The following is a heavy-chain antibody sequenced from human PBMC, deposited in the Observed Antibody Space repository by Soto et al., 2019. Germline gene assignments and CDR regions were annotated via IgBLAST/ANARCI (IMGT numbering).Heavy chain of an antibody. CDR3: TPKGKYYDSSGYFDY. CDR2: ISGSGGST. D-gene: IGHD3-22*01. V-gene: IGHV3-23*01. Sequence: GGSLRLSCAASGFTFSSYAMSWVRQAPGKGLEWVSAISGSGGSTYYADSVKGRFTISRDNSKNTLYLQMNSLRAEDTAVYYCTPKGKYYDSSGYFDYWGQGTLVTV. J-gene: IGHJ4*02. CDR1: GFTFSSYA.